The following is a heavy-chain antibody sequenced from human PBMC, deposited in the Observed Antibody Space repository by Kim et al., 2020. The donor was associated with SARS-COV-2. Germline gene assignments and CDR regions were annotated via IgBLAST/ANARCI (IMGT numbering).Heavy chain of an antibody. D-gene: IGHD1-26*01. V-gene: IGHV3-30-3*01. CDR1: GFTFSSYA. CDR3: ARASLRWSYYGGDYFDY. Sequence: GGSLRLSCAASGFTFSSYAMHWVRQAPGKGLKWVAVISYDGSNKYYADSVKGRFTISRDNSKNTLYLQMNSLRAEDTAVYYCARASLRWSYYGGDYFDYWGQGTLVTVSS. CDR2: ISYDGSNK. J-gene: IGHJ4*02.